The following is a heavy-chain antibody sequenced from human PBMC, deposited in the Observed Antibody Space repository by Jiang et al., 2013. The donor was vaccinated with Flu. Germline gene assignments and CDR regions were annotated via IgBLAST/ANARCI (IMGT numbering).Heavy chain of an antibody. V-gene: IGHV2-70*11. J-gene: IGHJ4*02. D-gene: IGHD5-18*01. CDR3: ARIMRGYNNYFDY. CDR1: GFSLSTSGLS. CDR2: IDWVDDK. Sequence: KPTQTLTLTCTFSGFSLSTSGLSVSWIRQPPGKALEWLARIDWVDDKWYITSLQTRLTISKGTSKNQVVLTMTNMDPVDTATYYCARIMRGYNNYFDYVGPGNPWSPSPQ.